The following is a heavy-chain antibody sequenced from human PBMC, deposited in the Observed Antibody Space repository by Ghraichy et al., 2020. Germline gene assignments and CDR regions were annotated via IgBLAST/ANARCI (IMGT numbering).Heavy chain of an antibody. CDR1: GFTFGDYA. J-gene: IGHJ4*02. D-gene: IGHD1-26*01. CDR3: TRYGYSRSWALDY. V-gene: IGHV3-49*04. Sequence: GGSLRLSCTVSGFTFGDYAMSWVRQAPGKGLEWVGFIRSKTYGGTPEHAASVRGRFTISRDDSKSIAYLQMNSLKIEDTAVYYCTRYGYSRSWALDYWGQGTLVTVSS. CDR2: IRSKTYGGTP.